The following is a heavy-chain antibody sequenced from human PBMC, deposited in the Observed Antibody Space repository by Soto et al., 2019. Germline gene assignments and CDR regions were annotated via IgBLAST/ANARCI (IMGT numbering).Heavy chain of an antibody. Sequence: QVQLVQSGAEVKKPGASVKVSCKASGYTFTGYYMHWVRQAPGQGLEWMGWINPNSGGTNYAQKFQGWVTMTRDTSISTAYMELSRLRSDDTAVYYCARVGTRNYDYYGMDVWGQGTTVTVSS. D-gene: IGHD7-27*01. CDR3: ARVGTRNYDYYGMDV. V-gene: IGHV1-2*04. CDR2: INPNSGGT. J-gene: IGHJ6*02. CDR1: GYTFTGYY.